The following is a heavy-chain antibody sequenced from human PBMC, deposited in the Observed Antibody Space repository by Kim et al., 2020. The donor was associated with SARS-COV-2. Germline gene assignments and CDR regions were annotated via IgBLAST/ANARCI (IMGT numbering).Heavy chain of an antibody. Sequence: SETLSLTCTVSGGSISSSSYYWGWIRQPPGKGLEWIGSIYYSGSTYYNPSLKSRVTISVDTSKNQFSLKLSSVTAADTAVYYCARHPKKNYDSKEGWYWGQGTLVTVSS. V-gene: IGHV4-39*01. CDR2: IYYSGST. CDR1: GGSISSSSYY. J-gene: IGHJ4*02. D-gene: IGHD3-22*01. CDR3: ARHPKKNYDSKEGWY.